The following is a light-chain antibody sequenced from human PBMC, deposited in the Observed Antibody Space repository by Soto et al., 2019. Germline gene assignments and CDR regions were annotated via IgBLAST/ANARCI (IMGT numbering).Light chain of an antibody. J-gene: IGKJ1*01. Sequence: DIQMTQSPSTLSASVGDRVTITCRASQSINNWLAWYQQKPGKAPKLLIYKTSDLESGVQSRFSGSGSGTEFTLTISSLQPDDFATDYCQQYDTYWTFGQGTKVDIK. CDR2: KTS. CDR1: QSINNW. CDR3: QQYDTYWT. V-gene: IGKV1-5*03.